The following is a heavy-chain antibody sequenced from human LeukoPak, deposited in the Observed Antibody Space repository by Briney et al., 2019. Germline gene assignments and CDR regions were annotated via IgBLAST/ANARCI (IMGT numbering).Heavy chain of an antibody. Sequence: SESLSLTCTVSGGSISDYYWSWIRQPPGKGLEWLGYIYYSGTTNYKPSLKSRVTISVDTSKNQFSLKLSSVTAADTAVYYCANTQGGSGSWGQGTLVTVSS. V-gene: IGHV4-59*12. CDR3: ANTQGGSGS. J-gene: IGHJ4*02. CDR1: GGSISDYY. D-gene: IGHD3-10*01. CDR2: IYYSGTT.